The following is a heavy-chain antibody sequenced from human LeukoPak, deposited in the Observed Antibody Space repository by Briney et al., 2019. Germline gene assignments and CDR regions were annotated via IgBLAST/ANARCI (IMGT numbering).Heavy chain of an antibody. CDR1: GFTFSSYA. Sequence: GGSLRLSCAASGFTFSSYAMSWVRQAPGKGLEWVSAISGSGGSTYYADSVKGRFTISRDNSKNTLYLQMNSLRAEDTAFYFCAKDYYGSGSYFFDYWGQGTLVTVSS. CDR3: AKDYYGSGSYFFDY. D-gene: IGHD3-10*01. J-gene: IGHJ4*02. V-gene: IGHV3-23*01. CDR2: ISGSGGST.